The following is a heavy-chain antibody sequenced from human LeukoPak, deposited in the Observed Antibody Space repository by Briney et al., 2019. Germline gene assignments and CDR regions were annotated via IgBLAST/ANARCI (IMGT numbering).Heavy chain of an antibody. CDR2: ISSSSSYI. CDR1: GFTFSSYW. D-gene: IGHD2-2*01. J-gene: IGHJ3*02. V-gene: IGHV3-21*01. Sequence: GGSLRLSCAAFGFTFSSYWMSWVRQAPGKGLEWVSSISSSSSYIYYADSVKGRFTISRDNAKNSLYLQMNSLRAEDTAVYYCARVGCSSTSCYDAFDIWGQGTMVTVSS. CDR3: ARVGCSSTSCYDAFDI.